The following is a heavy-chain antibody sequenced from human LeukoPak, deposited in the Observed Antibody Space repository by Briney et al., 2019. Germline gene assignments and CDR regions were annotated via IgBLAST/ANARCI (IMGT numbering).Heavy chain of an antibody. CDR1: GYTLTRYY. D-gene: IGHD3-22*01. Sequence: ASVKVSCKASGYTLTRYYMLEVRQAPGQGLEWMGILIPIGGNTNYAQQFQGRVTMTRDMSTSAVYMELSSLRSEDTAVYYCARDKDVDSGYLYWGQGTLVTVPS. V-gene: IGHV1-46*01. J-gene: IGHJ4*02. CDR2: LIPIGGNT. CDR3: ARDKDVDSGYLY.